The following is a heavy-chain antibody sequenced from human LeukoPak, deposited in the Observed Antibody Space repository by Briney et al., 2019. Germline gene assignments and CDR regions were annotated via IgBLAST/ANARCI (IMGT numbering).Heavy chain of an antibody. V-gene: IGHV3-21*01. D-gene: IGHD1-26*01. CDR2: ISSSSNYI. J-gene: IGHJ3*02. Sequence: GGSLRLSCATSGFTFSTYNMNWVRQAPGKGLEWVSSISSSSNYIYYADSVKGRFTISRDNAKNSLYLQMNSLRAEDTDVYYCARDVGASAPDAFDIWGQGTMVTVSS. CDR3: ARDVGASAPDAFDI. CDR1: GFTFSTYN.